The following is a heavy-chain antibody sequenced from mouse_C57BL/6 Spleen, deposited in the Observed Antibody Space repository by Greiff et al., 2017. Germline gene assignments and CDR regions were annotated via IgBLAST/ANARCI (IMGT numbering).Heavy chain of an antibody. Sequence: QVQLQQPGPELVRPGSSVKLSCKASGYTFTSYCMHWVKQRPLQGLEWIGNIDPPDSETHYNQKFKDKATLTVNKASSTAYMRLRSQTSGYSAVSDCARWDDYDALDYWGQGTTLTVSS. CDR3: ARWDDYDALDY. CDR1: GYTFTSYC. CDR2: IDPPDSET. J-gene: IGHJ2*01. V-gene: IGHV1-52*01. D-gene: IGHD2-4*01.